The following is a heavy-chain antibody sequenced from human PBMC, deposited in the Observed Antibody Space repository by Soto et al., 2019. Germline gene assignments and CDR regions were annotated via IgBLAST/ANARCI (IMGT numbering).Heavy chain of an antibody. J-gene: IGHJ6*03. D-gene: IGHD3-10*01. CDR2: IYSGGST. CDR1: GFTVSSNY. V-gene: IGHV3-66*01. CDR3: ATPARRGYYGSGSYSGYMDV. Sequence: GGSLRLSCAASGFTVSSNYMSWVRQAPGKGLEWVSVIYSGGSTYYADSVKGRFTISRDNSKNTLYLQMNSLRAEDTAVYYCATPARRGYYGSGSYSGYMDVWGKGTTVTVSS.